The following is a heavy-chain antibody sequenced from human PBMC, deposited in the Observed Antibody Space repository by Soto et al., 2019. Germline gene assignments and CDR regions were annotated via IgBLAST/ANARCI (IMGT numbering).Heavy chain of an antibody. V-gene: IGHV3-11*01. CDR3: GRSISGWARFDF. Sequence: PGESLKISCAASGFIFRDWFMSWIRQAPGKGLEWISYISKDSGRATRYADSVKGRFTISRDNAKNSLSLQMNGLRVEDTAMYYCGRSISGWARFDFWGQGILVTVSS. D-gene: IGHD6-19*01. CDR2: ISKDSGRAT. CDR1: GFIFRDWF. J-gene: IGHJ4*02.